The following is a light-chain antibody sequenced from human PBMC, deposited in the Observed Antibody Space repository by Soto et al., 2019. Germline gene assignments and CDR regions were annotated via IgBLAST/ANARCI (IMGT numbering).Light chain of an antibody. CDR2: DVS. CDR3: NSYSSSTTLYL. CDR1: SSDVGSYNL. J-gene: IGLJ1*01. V-gene: IGLV2-14*02. Sequence: QSVLTQPASVSGSPGQSITISCTGTSSDVGSYNLVSWYQQHPGKAPKLMISDVSNRPSGVSIRFSGSKSGNTASLTISGLQAEDEADYYCNSYSSSTTLYLFGTGTKVTVL.